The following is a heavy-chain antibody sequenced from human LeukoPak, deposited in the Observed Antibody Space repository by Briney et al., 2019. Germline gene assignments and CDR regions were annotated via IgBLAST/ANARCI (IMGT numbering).Heavy chain of an antibody. Sequence: AESLRLYWPRSGFAFDSFGLTWVHQATGKGLEWVSAIRGDAGSTGYADSVKGRFTISRDNAKNSLYLQMNSLRVEATALYYCARVWAWGSGNYFDNWGQGTLVTVSS. J-gene: IGHJ4*02. V-gene: IGHV3-20*04. CDR1: GFAFDSFG. CDR2: IRGDAGST. D-gene: IGHD7-27*01. CDR3: ARVWAWGSGNYFDN.